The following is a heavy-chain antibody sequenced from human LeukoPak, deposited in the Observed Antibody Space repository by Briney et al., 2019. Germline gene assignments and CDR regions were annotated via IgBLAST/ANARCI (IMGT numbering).Heavy chain of an antibody. Sequence: RASVKVSCKASGYTFTSYYMRWVRQAPGQGLEWMGIINPSGGSTSYAQKFQGRVTMTRDMSTSTVYMELSSLRSEDTAVYYRARVNIAAPGFDYWGQGTLVTVSS. J-gene: IGHJ4*02. CDR2: INPSGGST. CDR3: ARVNIAAPGFDY. D-gene: IGHD6-13*01. V-gene: IGHV1-46*01. CDR1: GYTFTSYY.